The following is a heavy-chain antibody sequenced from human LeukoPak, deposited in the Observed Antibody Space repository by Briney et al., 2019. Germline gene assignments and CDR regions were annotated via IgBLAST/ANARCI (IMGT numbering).Heavy chain of an antibody. J-gene: IGHJ4*02. D-gene: IGHD6-19*01. CDR1: GXTFXSYG. Sequence: PGRSLRLSCAASGXTFXSYGXYXVXQAPGXGLEWVALISYDGSNKYYADSVKGRFTISRDNSKNTLYLQMNSLRAEDTAVYYCAKDEIGAVAGLIDYWGQGTLVTVSS. V-gene: IGHV3-30*18. CDR2: ISYDGSNK. CDR3: AKDEIGAVAGLIDY.